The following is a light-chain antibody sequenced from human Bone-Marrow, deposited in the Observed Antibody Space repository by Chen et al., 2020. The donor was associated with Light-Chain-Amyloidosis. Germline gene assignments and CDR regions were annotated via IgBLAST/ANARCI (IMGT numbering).Light chain of an antibody. V-gene: IGLV2-23*02. CDR1: SSDIGSSNL. CDR3: CSFAGTSTPL. CDR2: EVT. Sequence: QSALTQPASVSGSPGQSITISCTGTSSDIGSSNLVSWYQQHPGKTPQLLIYEVTQRPSGVSGRFSGSKSGNTASLTISGLRTDDEAYYFCCSFAGTSTPLFGGGSKLTV. J-gene: IGLJ2*01.